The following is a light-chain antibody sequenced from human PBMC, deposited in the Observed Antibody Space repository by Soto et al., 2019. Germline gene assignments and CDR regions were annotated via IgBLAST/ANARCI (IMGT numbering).Light chain of an antibody. Sequence: QSVLTQPPSVSGAPGQRVTISCSGSSSNVGAASDVYWYQQLPGTAPRLLISVNNKRPSGVPDRFSGSKSGTSASLAITGLRPEDEADYYCAAWDDSLGAYVFGTGTKVTVL. CDR3: AAWDDSLGAYV. CDR2: VNN. J-gene: IGLJ1*01. CDR1: SSNVGAASD. V-gene: IGLV1-40*01.